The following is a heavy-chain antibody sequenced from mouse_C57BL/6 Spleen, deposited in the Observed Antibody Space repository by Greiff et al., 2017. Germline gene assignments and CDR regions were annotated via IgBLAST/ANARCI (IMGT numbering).Heavy chain of an antibody. CDR1: GYTFTDYN. CDR2: INPNNGGT. J-gene: IGHJ2*01. V-gene: IGHV1-22*01. Sequence: EVQLQQSGPELVKPGASVKMSCKASGYTFTDYNMHWVKQSHGKSLEWIGYINPNNGGTSYNQKFKGKATLTVNKSSSTAYMELRSLTSEDSAVYYCAGTLYDHDGGDYWGQGTTLTVSS. D-gene: IGHD2-4*01. CDR3: AGTLYDHDGGDY.